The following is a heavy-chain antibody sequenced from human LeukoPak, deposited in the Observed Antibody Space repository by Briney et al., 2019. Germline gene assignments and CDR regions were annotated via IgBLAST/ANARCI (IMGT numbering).Heavy chain of an antibody. CDR2: VSGDGDTT. V-gene: IGHV3-43*02. J-gene: IGHJ4*01. CDR3: AKGNNSLSFNFDY. CDR1: GFHFRDFS. D-gene: IGHD2/OR15-2a*01. Sequence: PGGSLRLSCAASGFHFRDFSMHWVRQVPGRGLEWVSLVSGDGDTTHYADSVKGRFTISRDNNKNSLFLQMNSLRVEDTAFYYCAKGNNSLSFNFDYWGHGALVTVSS.